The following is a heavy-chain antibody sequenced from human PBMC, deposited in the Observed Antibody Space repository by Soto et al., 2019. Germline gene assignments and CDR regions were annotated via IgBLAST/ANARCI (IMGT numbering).Heavy chain of an antibody. CDR1: GFTFNKYA. CDR2: ISGSSSTT. J-gene: IGHJ4*01. CDR3: APTRYDYGDDAVGY. D-gene: IGHD4-17*01. Sequence: EVQLLEYGGGLVQRGESLRLSCVASGFTFNKYAMTWVRQAPGKGLEWVSSISGSSSTTYYADSVKGRFTISRDNSKNTVYLHMNTPSTEDTAVYYCAPTRYDYGDDAVGYWGQGTLVTVSS. V-gene: IGHV3-23*01.